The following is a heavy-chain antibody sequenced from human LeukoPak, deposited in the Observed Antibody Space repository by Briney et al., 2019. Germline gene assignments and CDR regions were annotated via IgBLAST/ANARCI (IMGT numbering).Heavy chain of an antibody. CDR3: ARVADYWSDVDY. CDR2: ISSSSSYI. Sequence: PWGSLRLSCAASGFTFSSYSMNWVRQVPGKGLEWVSSISSSSSYIYYADSVKGRFTISRDNAKNSLYLQMNSLRAEDTAVYYCARVADYWSDVDYWGQGTLVTVSS. V-gene: IGHV3-21*01. CDR1: GFTFSSYS. D-gene: IGHD1-1*01. J-gene: IGHJ4*02.